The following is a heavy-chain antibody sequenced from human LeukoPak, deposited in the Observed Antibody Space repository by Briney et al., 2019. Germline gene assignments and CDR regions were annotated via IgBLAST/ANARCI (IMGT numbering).Heavy chain of an antibody. CDR3: ARAAGMGGPSPFDY. V-gene: IGHV1-46*01. J-gene: IGHJ4*02. CDR2: INPSGGST. Sequence: ASVKVSCKASGYTFTNYYIHWVRQAPGQGLEWMGIINPSGGSTSYAQKFQGRVTMTRDTSTSTVYMELSSLRSEDTAMYYCARAAGMGGPSPFDYWGQGTLVTVSS. CDR1: GYTFTNYY. D-gene: IGHD3-10*01.